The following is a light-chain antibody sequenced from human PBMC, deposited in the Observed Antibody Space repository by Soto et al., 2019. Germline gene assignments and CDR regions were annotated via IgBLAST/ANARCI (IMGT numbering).Light chain of an antibody. CDR2: GAS. Sequence: EIKMAQSPDTLSVSPGERATLSCRASQSISSKLAWYQQRPGQAPRLLIYGASTRATGVPARFSGGGSGTDFTLTVTSLQSEDFGIYYCQQYTDWPTTFGQGTKVDIK. CDR3: QQYTDWPTT. V-gene: IGKV3-15*01. J-gene: IGKJ1*01. CDR1: QSISSK.